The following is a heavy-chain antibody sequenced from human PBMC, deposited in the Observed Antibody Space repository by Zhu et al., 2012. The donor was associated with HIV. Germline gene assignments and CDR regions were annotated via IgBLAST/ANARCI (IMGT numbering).Heavy chain of an antibody. CDR1: GGSISSSSYY. V-gene: IGHV4-39*07. D-gene: IGHD6-13*01. J-gene: IGHJ5*02. CDR2: IYYSGST. CDR3: ARGRDAGLAAGWFDP. Sequence: QVQLQESGPGLVKPSETLSLTCIASGGSISSSSYYRGWIRQPPGKGLEWIGSIYYSGSTYYNPSLKSRVTISVHMSKNQFSLKLSSVTAADTAVYYCARGRDAGLAAGWFDPWGQGTLVTVSS.